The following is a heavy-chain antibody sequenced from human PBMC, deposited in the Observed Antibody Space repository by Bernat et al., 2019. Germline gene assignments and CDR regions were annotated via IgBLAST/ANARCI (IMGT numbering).Heavy chain of an antibody. D-gene: IGHD3-22*01. J-gene: IGHJ4*02. V-gene: IGHV3-7*03. CDR1: GFTFSSYW. CDR3: ARVSGYYYDSSGYFPADY. Sequence: EVQLVESGGGLVQPGGSLRLSCAASGFTFSSYWMSWVRQAPGKGLEWVANIKQDGSEKYYVDSVKGRFTISRDNAKNSLYLQMNSLRAEDTAVYYCARVSGYYYDSSGYFPADYWGQGALVIVSS. CDR2: IKQDGSEK.